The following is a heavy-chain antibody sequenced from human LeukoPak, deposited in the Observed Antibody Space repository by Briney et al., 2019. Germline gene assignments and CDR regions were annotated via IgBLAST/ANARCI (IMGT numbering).Heavy chain of an antibody. Sequence: GGSLRLSCAASGFTFSSYGMHWVRQAPGKGLEWVAVISYDGSNKYYADSVKGRFTISRDNSKNTLYLQMNSLRAEDTAVYYCARSPYDSSGYYPPYFDYWGQGTLVTVSS. CDR3: ARSPYDSSGYYPPYFDY. CDR2: ISYDGSNK. J-gene: IGHJ4*02. D-gene: IGHD3-22*01. CDR1: GFTFSSYG. V-gene: IGHV3-30*03.